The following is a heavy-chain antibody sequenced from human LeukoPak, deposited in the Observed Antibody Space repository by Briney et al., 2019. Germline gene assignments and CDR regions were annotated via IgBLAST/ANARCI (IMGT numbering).Heavy chain of an antibody. Sequence: SETLSLTCTVSGGSISSYYWSWIRQPAGKGLEWIGRIYTSGSTNYNPSLKSRVTMSVDTSKNQFSLELSSVTAADTAVYYCARDPLRPGSAGRYYYYGMDVWGQGTTVTVSS. J-gene: IGHJ6*02. V-gene: IGHV4-4*07. CDR3: ARDPLRPGSAGRYYYYGMDV. D-gene: IGHD6-13*01. CDR1: GGSISSYY. CDR2: IYTSGST.